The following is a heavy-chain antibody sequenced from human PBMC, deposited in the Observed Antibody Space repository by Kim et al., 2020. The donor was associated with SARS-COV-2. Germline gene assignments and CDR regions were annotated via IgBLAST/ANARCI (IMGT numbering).Heavy chain of an antibody. V-gene: IGHV3-74*01. D-gene: IGHD3-9*01. CDR2: ISDDGSST. CDR1: GFIFSHYL. Sequence: GGSLRLSCEGSGFIFSHYLMHWVRQAPGKGPVWVSRISDDGSSTGYADSVKGRFTISRDNAKNTLYLQMNSLRAEDTAVYYWALFGFDWLFSLWGQGTLVTVSS. J-gene: IGHJ4*02. CDR3: ALFGFDWLFSL.